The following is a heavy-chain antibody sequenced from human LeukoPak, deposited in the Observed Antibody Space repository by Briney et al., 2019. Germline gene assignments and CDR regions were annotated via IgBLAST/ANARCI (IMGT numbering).Heavy chain of an antibody. CDR3: ARGRRYSGFDALGF. CDR1: GYTFTNYD. J-gene: IGHJ4*02. Sequence: ASVKVSCKASGYTFTNYDINWVRQAPGQGLEWMGWMSPNSGDTGYAQKFQGRVTMTRNTSISTAYMELGSLGSEDTAVYFCARGRRYSGFDALGFWGQGSLVTVFS. V-gene: IGHV1-8*01. CDR2: MSPNSGDT. D-gene: IGHD5-12*01.